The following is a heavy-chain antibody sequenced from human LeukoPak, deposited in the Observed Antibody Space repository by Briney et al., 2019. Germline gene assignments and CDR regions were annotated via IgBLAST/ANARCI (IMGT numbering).Heavy chain of an antibody. V-gene: IGHV3-21*01. J-gene: IGHJ4*02. D-gene: IGHD6-6*01. CDR1: GFTFSSYT. CDR2: ITSSSSYI. Sequence: GGSLRLSCAASGFTFSSYTMNWVRQAPGKGLEWVSSITSSSSYIYYADSVKGRFTISRDNAKNSLFLQMNSLRAEDTAVYYCARDPGAYSSSPIDYWGQGTLVTVSS. CDR3: ARDPGAYSSSPIDY.